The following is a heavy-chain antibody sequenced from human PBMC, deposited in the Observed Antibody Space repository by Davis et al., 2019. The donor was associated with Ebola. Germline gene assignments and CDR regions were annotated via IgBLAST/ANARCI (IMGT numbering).Heavy chain of an antibody. CDR3: ARGVGSSWGAEYFQH. CDR2: ISPSGGST. CDR1: GYTFTSYY. Sequence: AASVKVSCKASGYTFTSYYMHWVRQAPGQGLEWMGIISPSGGSTSYALKFQGRVTMTRDTSTSTVYMELSSLRSEDTAVYYCARGVGSSWGAEYFQHWGQGTLVTVSS. V-gene: IGHV1-46*03. D-gene: IGHD6-13*01. J-gene: IGHJ1*01.